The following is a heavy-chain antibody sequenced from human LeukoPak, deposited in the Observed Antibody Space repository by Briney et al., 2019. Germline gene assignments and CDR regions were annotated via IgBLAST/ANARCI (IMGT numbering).Heavy chain of an antibody. CDR2: INPNSGGT. D-gene: IGHD5-18*01. Sequence: ASVKLSCKASEYTFTGYYMHWVRQAPGQGLEWMGWINPNSGGTNYAQKFQGRVTMTRDTSISTAYMELSRLRSDDTAVYYCARDGEDGYSYGYGWFDPWGQGTLVTVSS. J-gene: IGHJ5*02. CDR3: ARDGEDGYSYGYGWFDP. V-gene: IGHV1-2*02. CDR1: EYTFTGYY.